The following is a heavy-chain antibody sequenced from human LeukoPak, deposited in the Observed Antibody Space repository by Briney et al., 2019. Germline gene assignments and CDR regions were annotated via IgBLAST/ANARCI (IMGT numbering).Heavy chain of an antibody. CDR1: GYTFTSYY. J-gene: IGHJ6*03. V-gene: IGHV1-46*01. Sequence: ASVKVSCKASGYTFTSYYMHWVRQAPGQGLEWMGIINPSGGSTSYAQKFQGRVTVTRDTSTSTVYMELSSLRSEDTAVYYCARDPGDYAGDGRYYYYMDVWGKGTTVTISS. CDR3: ARDPGDYAGDGRYYYYMDV. D-gene: IGHD4-17*01. CDR2: INPSGGST.